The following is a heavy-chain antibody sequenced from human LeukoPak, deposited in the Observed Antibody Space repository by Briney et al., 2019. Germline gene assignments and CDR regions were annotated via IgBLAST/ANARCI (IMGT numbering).Heavy chain of an antibody. V-gene: IGHV1-8*01. CDR2: MNPNSGNT. D-gene: IGHD2-15*01. CDR1: GYTFTTYD. Sequence: ASVKVSCKASGYTFTTYDINWVRQATGQGLEWMGWMNPNSGNTGYAQKFQGRVTMTRNTSISTAYMELSSLRSDDTAVYYCARDRTSCSGGSCTNWFDPWGQGTLVTVSS. CDR3: ARDRTSCSGGSCTNWFDP. J-gene: IGHJ5*02.